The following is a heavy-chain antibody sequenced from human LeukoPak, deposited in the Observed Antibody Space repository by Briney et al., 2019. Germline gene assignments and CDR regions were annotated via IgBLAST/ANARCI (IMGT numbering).Heavy chain of an antibody. CDR3: AKVSVSGYYGRHFDY. CDR2: ITSSSRYV. D-gene: IGHD3-22*01. Sequence: GGSLRFSCEASGFSFSTYNMNWVRQAPGQRLEWISSITSSSRYVFYADSVRGRFTISRDNSKNTLYLQMNSLRAKDTAVYYCAKVSVSGYYGRHFDYWGQGTLVTVSS. V-gene: IGHV3-21*01. CDR1: GFSFSTYN. J-gene: IGHJ4*02.